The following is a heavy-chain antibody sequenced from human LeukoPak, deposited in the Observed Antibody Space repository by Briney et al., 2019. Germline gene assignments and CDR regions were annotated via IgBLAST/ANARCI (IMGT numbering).Heavy chain of an antibody. D-gene: IGHD2-15*01. CDR3: ARELPFDY. CDR2: IKSDGSRT. J-gene: IGHJ4*02. Sequence: GGSLRLSGAASGFTCSNYWMHWVRQAPGKGLVWISRIKSDGSRTDYADSVKGRFTISRDNAKNTLYLQMNSLRAEDTAVYYCARELPFDYWGQGTLVTVSS. V-gene: IGHV3-74*01. CDR1: GFTCSNYW.